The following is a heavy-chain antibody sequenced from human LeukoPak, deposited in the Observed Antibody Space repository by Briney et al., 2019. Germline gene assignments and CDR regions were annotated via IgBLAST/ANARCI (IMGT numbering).Heavy chain of an antibody. Sequence: GGSLRLSCAASGFTFSSYSMNWVRQAPGKGLEWVSSITSSSSYIYYAGSVKGRFTISRDNAKNSLYLQMNSLRAEDTAVYYCARQAYYDILTGYYNVRSFHAFDIWGQGTMVTVSS. V-gene: IGHV3-21*01. CDR1: GFTFSSYS. CDR3: ARQAYYDILTGYYNVRSFHAFDI. J-gene: IGHJ3*02. CDR2: ITSSSSYI. D-gene: IGHD3-9*01.